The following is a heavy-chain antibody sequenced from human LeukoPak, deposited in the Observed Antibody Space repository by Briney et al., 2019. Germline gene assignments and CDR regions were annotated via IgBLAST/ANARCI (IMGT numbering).Heavy chain of an antibody. J-gene: IGHJ3*02. CDR1: GFTFSSYE. CDR3: ARERAGVDAFDI. CDR2: ISNSGSSI. D-gene: IGHD6-13*01. Sequence: PGGSLRLSCAASGFTFSSYEMNWVRQAPGKGLEWVSYISNSGSSIYYADSVKGRFTISRDNAKNSLFLQMNSLRAEDTGFYYCARERAGVDAFDIWGQRTMVTVSS. V-gene: IGHV3-48*03.